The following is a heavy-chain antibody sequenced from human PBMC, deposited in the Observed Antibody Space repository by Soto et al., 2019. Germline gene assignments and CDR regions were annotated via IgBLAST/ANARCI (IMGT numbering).Heavy chain of an antibody. V-gene: IGHV4-34*01. CDR3: ARFRDGSGSYYNNYYYYYMDV. D-gene: IGHD3-10*01. CDR2: INHRGST. CDR1: GGPFSGYY. Sequence: PSETLSLTCAVYGGPFSGYYWSWIRQPPGKGQEWIGEINHRGSTNYNPSLKSRVTITVDTSKNQYSLKLSSVTAADTAVYYCARFRDGSGSYYNNYYYYYMDVWGKGT. J-gene: IGHJ6*03.